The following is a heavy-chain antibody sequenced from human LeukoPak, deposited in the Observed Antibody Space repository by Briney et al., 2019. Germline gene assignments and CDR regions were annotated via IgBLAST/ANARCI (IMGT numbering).Heavy chain of an antibody. CDR3: ARERGRGRDSPWFDY. Sequence: GGSLRLSCVASGFSFNNYRMTWVRQAPGKGLEWISVIYSDGSTYYADSVKGRFTISRDNSKNTLDLQMTGLRAEDTAVYYCARERGRGRDSPWFDYWGQGTLVTVSS. D-gene: IGHD1-26*01. V-gene: IGHV3-53*01. J-gene: IGHJ4*02. CDR1: GFSFNNYR. CDR2: IYSDGST.